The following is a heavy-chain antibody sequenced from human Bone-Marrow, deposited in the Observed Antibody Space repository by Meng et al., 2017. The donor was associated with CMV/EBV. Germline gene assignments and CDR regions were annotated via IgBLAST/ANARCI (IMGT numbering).Heavy chain of an antibody. V-gene: IGHV1-18*04. CDR1: GYTFSSYG. J-gene: IGHJ1*01. Sequence: ASVKVSCKAAGYTFSSYGISWVRQAPGQGLEWVGWISAYNGNTVYTQKFQGRVTMTRDTSTSTVYMELSSLRSEDTAVYYCARDNRVDHPVLEWFFVWGQGTLVTVSS. CDR3: ARDNRVDHPVLEWFFV. D-gene: IGHD3-3*01. CDR2: ISAYNGNT.